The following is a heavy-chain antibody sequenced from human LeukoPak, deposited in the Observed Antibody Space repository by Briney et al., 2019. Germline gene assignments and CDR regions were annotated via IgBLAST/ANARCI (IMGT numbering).Heavy chain of an antibody. D-gene: IGHD3-10*01. Sequence: GASVKVSCKASRYTFTGYYMHWVRQAPGQGLEWMGWINTYNGYTNYAQNLQGRVTMTTDTSTSTAYMDLRSLRSDDTAVYYCARNYTSGGYDYWGQGTLVTVSS. V-gene: IGHV1-18*04. CDR1: RYTFTGYY. J-gene: IGHJ4*02. CDR2: INTYNGYT. CDR3: ARNYTSGGYDY.